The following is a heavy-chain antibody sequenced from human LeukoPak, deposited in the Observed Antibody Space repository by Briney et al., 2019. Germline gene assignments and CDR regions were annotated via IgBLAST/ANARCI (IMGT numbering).Heavy chain of an antibody. CDR1: GYTLTGYY. J-gene: IGHJ3*02. CDR3: AREGRDGYRGAFDI. V-gene: IGHV1-46*01. CDR2: INPSGGST. D-gene: IGHD5-24*01. Sequence: ASVKVSCKASGYTLTGYYMHWVRQAPGQGLEWMGWINPSGGSTSYAQKFQGRVTMTRDTSTSTVYMELSSLRSEDTAVYYCAREGRDGYRGAFDIWGQGTMVTVSS.